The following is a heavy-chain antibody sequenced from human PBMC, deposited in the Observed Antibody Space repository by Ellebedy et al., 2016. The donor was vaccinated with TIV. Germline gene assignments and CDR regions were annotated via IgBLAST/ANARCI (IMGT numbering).Heavy chain of an antibody. CDR2: ITSSGSTI. D-gene: IGHD5-18*01. CDR3: AREGDTAMVHGMDV. V-gene: IGHV3-11*01. Sequence: PGGSLRLSCAASGFTFSDYYMSWIRQAPGKGLGWVSYITSSGSTIYYADSVKGRFTISRDNAKNSLYLQMNSLRAEDTAVYYCAREGDTAMVHGMDVWGQGTTVTVSS. CDR1: GFTFSDYY. J-gene: IGHJ6*02.